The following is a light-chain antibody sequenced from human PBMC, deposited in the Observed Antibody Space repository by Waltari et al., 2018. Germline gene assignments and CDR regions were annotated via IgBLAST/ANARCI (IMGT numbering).Light chain of an antibody. CDR3: QQSYITPWT. J-gene: IGKJ1*01. V-gene: IGKV1-39*01. Sequence: DVQMTQSPSSLSASVGDRVTITCRASQTIYNYLNWYQQKPGKAPKVLVFGTSSLQSGVPSGFSGSGSGTDFTLTVDSLHPEDFATYYCQQSYITPWTFGQGTKVEIK. CDR2: GTS. CDR1: QTIYNY.